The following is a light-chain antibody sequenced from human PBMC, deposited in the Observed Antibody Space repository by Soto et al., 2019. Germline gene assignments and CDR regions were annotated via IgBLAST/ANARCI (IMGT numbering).Light chain of an antibody. CDR3: QQYHDDSWT. V-gene: IGKV1-6*01. J-gene: IGKJ1*01. Sequence: ATQMTQSPSSLSASVGDRITITCRASRGIGSDLSWYQQKPGKAPTLLIYAASNLQSGVPSRFRGSRSGTEFTLTVSSLQPEDFATYYCQQYHDDSWTFGQGTKVDIK. CDR1: RGIGSD. CDR2: AAS.